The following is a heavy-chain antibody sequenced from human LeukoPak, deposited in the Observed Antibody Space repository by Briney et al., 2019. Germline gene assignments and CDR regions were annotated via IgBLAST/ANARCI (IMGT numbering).Heavy chain of an antibody. V-gene: IGHV3-20*04. CDR2: INWNGGST. CDR1: GFHSGVNLDEFG. CDR3: ARLHSSGWYRAFDI. Sequence: PGGSLGLLCAGSGFHSGVNLDEFGMNWVRQAPGKGLEWVSGINWNGGSTGYADSVKGRFTISRDNAKDSLYLQMNSLRAEDTAVYYCARLHSSGWYRAFDIWGQGTMVTVSS. D-gene: IGHD6-19*01. J-gene: IGHJ3*02.